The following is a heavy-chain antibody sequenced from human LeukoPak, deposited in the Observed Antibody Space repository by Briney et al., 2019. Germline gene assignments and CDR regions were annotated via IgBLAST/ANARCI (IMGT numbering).Heavy chain of an antibody. D-gene: IGHD3-10*01. J-gene: IGHJ4*02. CDR3: ARLGAYLRSFDY. CDR2: INPSGGST. CDR1: GYAFTNYS. Sequence: ASVKVSCKASGYAFTNYSMHWVRQAPGQGLEWMGIINPSGGSTTYAQKFQGRVTMTRDTSTNTVYMELSSLTSEDTAVYYCARLGAYLRSFDYWGQGTLVTVSS. V-gene: IGHV1-46*01.